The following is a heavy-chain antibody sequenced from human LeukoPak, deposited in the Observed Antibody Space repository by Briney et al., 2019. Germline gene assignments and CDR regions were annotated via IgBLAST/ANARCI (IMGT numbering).Heavy chain of an antibody. CDR2: ISAYNGNT. Sequence: GASVKVSCKASGYTFTSYGISWVRQAPGQGLEWMGWISAYNGNTNYAQKLQGRVTMTTDTSTSTAYMELRSLRSDDTAVYYCARDRLITDYGGWFDPWGQGTLVTVSS. D-gene: IGHD4-23*01. V-gene: IGHV1-18*01. J-gene: IGHJ5*02. CDR1: GYTFTSYG. CDR3: ARDRLITDYGGWFDP.